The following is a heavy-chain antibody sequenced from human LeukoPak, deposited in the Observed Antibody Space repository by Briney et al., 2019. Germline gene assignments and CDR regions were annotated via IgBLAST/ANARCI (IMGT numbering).Heavy chain of an antibody. D-gene: IGHD2-2*01. CDR3: ARERETSSTSCYGV. CDR1: GFTFSSYS. V-gene: IGHV3-21*01. J-gene: IGHJ4*02. Sequence: GGSLRLSCAASGFTFSSYSMNWVRQAPGKGLEWVSSISSSSSYIYYVDSVKGRFTISRDNAKNSLYLQMNSLRAEDTAVYYCARERETSSTSCYGVWGQGTLVTVSS. CDR2: ISSSSSYI.